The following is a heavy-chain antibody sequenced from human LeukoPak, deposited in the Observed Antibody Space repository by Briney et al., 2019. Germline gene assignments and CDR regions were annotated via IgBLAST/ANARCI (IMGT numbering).Heavy chain of an antibody. CDR3: ARGAMVRGVNYYYYYMDV. V-gene: IGHV4-61*02. CDR2: IYTSGST. D-gene: IGHD3-10*01. J-gene: IGHJ6*03. Sequence: SQTLSLTCTVSGGSISSGSYYWSWIRQPAGKGLEWIGRIYTSGSTNYNPSLKSRVTISVDTSKNQFSLKLSSVTAADTAVYYCARGAMVRGVNYYYYYMDVWGKGTTVTISS. CDR1: GGSISSGSYY.